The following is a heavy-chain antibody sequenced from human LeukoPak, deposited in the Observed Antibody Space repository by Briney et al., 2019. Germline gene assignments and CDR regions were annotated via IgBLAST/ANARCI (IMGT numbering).Heavy chain of an antibody. J-gene: IGHJ3*02. CDR1: GFTFRRYD. Sequence: QPGGSLRLSCTASGFTFRRYDMSWVRQAPGKGLEWVSGISDSAGTTYYADSVKGRFSISRDNSKNTLNLQMSSLRAEDTAVYYCAKSYYYGSGDYSLTAFDIWGQGTMVTVSS. CDR3: AKSYYYGSGDYSLTAFDI. D-gene: IGHD3-10*01. CDR2: ISDSAGTT. V-gene: IGHV3-23*01.